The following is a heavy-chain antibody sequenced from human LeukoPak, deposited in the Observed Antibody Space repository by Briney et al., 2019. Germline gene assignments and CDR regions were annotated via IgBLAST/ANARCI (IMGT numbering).Heavy chain of an antibody. Sequence: GGSLRLSCAASGFTFSSYSMNWVRQAPGKGLEWVSSISISSSYIYYADSVKGRFTISRDNAKNSLYLQMNSLRAEDTAVYYCARDYQVFDYYYGMDVWGQGTTVTVSS. D-gene: IGHD3-10*02. CDR1: GFTFSSYS. CDR2: ISISSSYI. V-gene: IGHV3-21*01. J-gene: IGHJ6*02. CDR3: ARDYQVFDYYYGMDV.